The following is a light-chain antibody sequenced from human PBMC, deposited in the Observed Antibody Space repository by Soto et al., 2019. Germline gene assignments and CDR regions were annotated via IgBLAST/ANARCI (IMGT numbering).Light chain of an antibody. CDR3: MQGTHFHGT. CDR2: KVS. J-gene: IGKJ1*01. Sequence: DVVMTQSPLSLPVTLGQPASFSCRSSQSLVYSDGNTYLIWSQQRPGQFPRSLIYKVSNRDSGVPDIFSGSGSGTDFTLKISSGVNDDVGVDYCMQGTHFHGTLGQGTKVEIK. CDR1: QSLVYSDGNTY. V-gene: IGKV2-30*01.